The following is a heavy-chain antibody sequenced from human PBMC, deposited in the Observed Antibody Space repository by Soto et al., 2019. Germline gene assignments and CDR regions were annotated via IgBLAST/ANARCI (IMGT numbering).Heavy chain of an antibody. CDR1: GYSFTSYW. J-gene: IGHJ6*02. V-gene: IGHV5-51*01. CDR3: ARQRQLRFLEWLPPLYYGMDV. Sequence: PGESLKISCKGSGYSFTSYWIGWVRQMPGKGLEWMGIIYPGDSDTRYSPSFQGQVTISADKSISTAYLQWSSLKASDTAMYYCARQRQLRFLEWLPPLYYGMDVWGQGTTVTV. CDR2: IYPGDSDT. D-gene: IGHD3-3*01.